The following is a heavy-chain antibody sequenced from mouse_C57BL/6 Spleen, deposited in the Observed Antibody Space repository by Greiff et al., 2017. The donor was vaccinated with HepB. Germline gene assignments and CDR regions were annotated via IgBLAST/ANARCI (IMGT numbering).Heavy chain of an antibody. CDR3: ARSGYYVWYFDV. CDR2: IYPRSGNT. CDR1: GYTFTSYG. J-gene: IGHJ1*03. D-gene: IGHD2-3*01. Sequence: VQLQQSGAELARPGASVKLSCKASGYTFTSYGISWVKQRTGQGLEWIGEIYPRSGNTYYNEKFKGKATLTADKSSSTAYMELRSLTSEDSAVYFCARSGYYVWYFDVWGTGTTVTVSS. V-gene: IGHV1-81*01.